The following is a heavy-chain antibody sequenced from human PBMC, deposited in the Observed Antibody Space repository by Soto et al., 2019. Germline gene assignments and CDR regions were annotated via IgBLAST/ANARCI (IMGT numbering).Heavy chain of an antibody. CDR1: GGSFSGYY. Sequence: SETLSLTCAVYGGSFSGYYWSWIRQPPGKGLEWIGEINHSGSTNYNPSLKSRVTISVDTSKNQFSLKLSSVTAADTAVYYCARGNGSFQHWGQGTLVTVSS. D-gene: IGHD1-26*01. J-gene: IGHJ1*01. V-gene: IGHV4-34*01. CDR3: ARGNGSFQH. CDR2: INHSGST.